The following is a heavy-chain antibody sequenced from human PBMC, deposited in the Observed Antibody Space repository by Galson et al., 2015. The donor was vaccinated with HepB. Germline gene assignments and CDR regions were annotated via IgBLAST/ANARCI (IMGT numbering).Heavy chain of an antibody. D-gene: IGHD3-10*02. CDR1: GFTFSSYS. CDR2: ISSSSSTI. Sequence: SLRLSCAASGFTFSSYSMNWVRQAPGKGLEWVSYISSSSSTIYYADSVKGRFTISRDNAKNSLYLQMNSLRAEDTAVYYCARDVQGKDYYYMDVWGKGTTVTVSS. V-gene: IGHV3-48*01. J-gene: IGHJ6*03. CDR3: ARDVQGKDYYYMDV.